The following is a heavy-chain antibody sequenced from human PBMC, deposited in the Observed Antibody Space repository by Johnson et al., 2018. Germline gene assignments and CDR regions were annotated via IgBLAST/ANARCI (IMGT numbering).Heavy chain of an antibody. J-gene: IGHJ6*02. CDR3: ARDIKQLVLVYYYGMDV. Sequence: QVQLVQSGGGVVQXGRSLRLSCAASGFTFSSYGMHWVRQAPGKGLEWVAVISYDGSNKYYADSVKGRFTISRDNSKNTLYLQMNSLRAEDTAVYYCARDIKQLVLVYYYGMDVWGQGTTVTVSS. CDR1: GFTFSSYG. V-gene: IGHV3-30*03. D-gene: IGHD6-6*01. CDR2: ISYDGSNK.